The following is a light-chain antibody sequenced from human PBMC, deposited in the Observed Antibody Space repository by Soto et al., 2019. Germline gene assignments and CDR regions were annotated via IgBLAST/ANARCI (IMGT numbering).Light chain of an antibody. J-gene: IGKJ5*01. CDR1: QNIRTW. CDR3: RQTYSTRIT. V-gene: IGKV1-39*01. CDR2: AAT. Sequence: DIKMTQSPSTLSASVGDRVTMTCRASQNIRTWLAWYQQKPGKAPRLLIHAATSLQSGVPSRFSGSGSGTDFTLTISTLRPEDCATYCYRQTYSTRITFGQGTRVE.